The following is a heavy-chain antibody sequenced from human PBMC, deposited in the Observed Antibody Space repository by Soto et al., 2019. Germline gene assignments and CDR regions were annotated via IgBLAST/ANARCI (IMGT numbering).Heavy chain of an antibody. CDR2: IWYDGSNK. CDR3: ARGSAALVVPARPWLVATSAGGYYYGMDV. Sequence: GGSLRLSCAASGFTFSSYGMHWVRQAPGKGLEWVAVIWYDGSNKYYADSVKGRFTISRDNSKNTLYLQMNSLRAEDTAVYYCARGSAALVVPARPWLVATSAGGYYYGMDVWGQGTTVTVSS. CDR1: GFTFSSYG. D-gene: IGHD2-2*01. V-gene: IGHV3-33*01. J-gene: IGHJ6*02.